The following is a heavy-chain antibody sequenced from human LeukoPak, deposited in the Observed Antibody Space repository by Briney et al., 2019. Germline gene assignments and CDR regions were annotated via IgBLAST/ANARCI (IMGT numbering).Heavy chain of an antibody. Sequence: GGSLRLSCAASGFTFSSYAMSWIRQAPGKGLEWVSGINWNGGTTGYADSVKGRFTISRDNAKNSLYLQMNSLRAEDTALYYCARDSSSSDLFDYWGQGTLVTVSS. CDR3: ARDSSSSDLFDY. CDR2: INWNGGTT. J-gene: IGHJ4*02. D-gene: IGHD6-6*01. V-gene: IGHV3-20*04. CDR1: GFTFSSYA.